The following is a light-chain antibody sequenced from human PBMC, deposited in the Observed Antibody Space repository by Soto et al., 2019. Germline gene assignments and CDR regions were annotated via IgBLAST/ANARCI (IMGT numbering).Light chain of an antibody. V-gene: IGLV2-8*01. Sequence: QSALTQPPSASGSPGQSVTISCTGTSGDIGGYDYVSWYQQHPGKAPKLMIYEVTKRPLGVPDRFSGSKSVNTASLTGSGLQAEDEADYYCSSYAGSINPYVFGTGTKVTVL. CDR2: EVT. J-gene: IGLJ1*01. CDR1: SGDIGGYDY. CDR3: SSYAGSINPYV.